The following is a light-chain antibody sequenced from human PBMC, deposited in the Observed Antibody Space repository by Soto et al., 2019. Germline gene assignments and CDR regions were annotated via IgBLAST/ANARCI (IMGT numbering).Light chain of an antibody. Sequence: QSVLTQPASVSGSRGQSIAISCTGTSSDVGGYNYVAWYQQHPGKGPKLMIFDVSDRPSGVSNRFSGSKSGNTASLTISGLQAEDEADYYCSSYTTSSTLVFGGGTKLTVL. CDR2: DVS. V-gene: IGLV2-14*01. CDR3: SSYTTSSTLV. J-gene: IGLJ3*02. CDR1: SSDVGGYNY.